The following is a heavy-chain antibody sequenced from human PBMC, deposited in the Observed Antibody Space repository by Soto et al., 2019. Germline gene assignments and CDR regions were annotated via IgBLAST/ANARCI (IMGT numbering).Heavy chain of an antibody. CDR3: ARARSASGSLYFDY. V-gene: IGHV4-39*01. D-gene: IGHD3-10*01. J-gene: IGHJ4*02. CDR1: GGSISSSSYY. Sequence: SETLSLTCTVSGGSISSSSYYWGWIRQPPGKGLEWIGSIYYSGSTYYNPSLKSRVTISVDTSKNQFSLKLSSVTAADTAVYYCARARSASGSLYFDYWGQGTLVTVSS. CDR2: IYYSGST.